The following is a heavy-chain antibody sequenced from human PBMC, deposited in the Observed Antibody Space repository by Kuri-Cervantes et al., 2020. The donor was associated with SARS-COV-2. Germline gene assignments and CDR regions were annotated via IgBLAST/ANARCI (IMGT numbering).Heavy chain of an antibody. CDR3: ARVRMPAYYFDY. J-gene: IGHJ4*02. Sequence: LSLTCAASGFTVSSNYMSWVRQAPGEGLEWVSVIYSGGSTYYADSVKGRFTISRDNSKNTLYLQMNSLRAEDTAVYYCARVRMPAYYFDYWGQGTLVTVSS. V-gene: IGHV3-53*01. CDR2: IYSGGST. D-gene: IGHD2-2*01. CDR1: GFTVSSNY.